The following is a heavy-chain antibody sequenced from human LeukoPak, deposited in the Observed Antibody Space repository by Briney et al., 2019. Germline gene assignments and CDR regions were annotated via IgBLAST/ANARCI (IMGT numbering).Heavy chain of an antibody. CDR1: GFTFSSYG. J-gene: IGHJ4*02. D-gene: IGHD5-12*01. CDR2: ISGSGGST. Sequence: QTGGSLRLSCAASGFTFSSYGMHWVRQAPGKGLEWVSAISGSGGSTYYADSVKGRFTISRDNSKNTLYLQMNSLRAEDTAVYYCAKASGSGYDYGKYYFDYWGQGTLVTVSS. CDR3: AKASGSGYDYGKYYFDY. V-gene: IGHV3-23*01.